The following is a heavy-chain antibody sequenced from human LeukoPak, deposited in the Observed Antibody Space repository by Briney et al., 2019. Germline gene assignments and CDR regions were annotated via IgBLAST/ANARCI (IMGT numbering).Heavy chain of an antibody. D-gene: IGHD5-24*01. J-gene: IGHJ4*02. Sequence: GASVKVSCKASVGTFSSYAISWVRQAPGQGLEWMGGIIPIFCTANYAQKFQGKVTITADESTSTAYMELSSLRSEDTAVYYCAGQDGYNGNDYWGQGTLVTVSS. CDR3: AGQDGYNGNDY. CDR2: IIPIFCTA. CDR1: VGTFSSYA. V-gene: IGHV1-69*13.